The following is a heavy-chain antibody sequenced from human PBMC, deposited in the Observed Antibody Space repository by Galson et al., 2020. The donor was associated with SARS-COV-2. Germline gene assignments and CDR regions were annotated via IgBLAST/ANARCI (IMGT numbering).Heavy chain of an antibody. J-gene: IGHJ6*03. Sequence: GGSLRLSCAASGFTFSSYAMHWVRQAPGKGLEWVAVISYDGSNKYYADSVKGRFTISRDNSKNTLYLQMNSLRAEDTAVYYCAREGGVYMDVGGKGTTVTVSS. CDR1: GFTFSSYA. V-gene: IGHV3-30*04. D-gene: IGHD1-26*01. CDR3: AREGGVYMDV. CDR2: ISYDGSNK.